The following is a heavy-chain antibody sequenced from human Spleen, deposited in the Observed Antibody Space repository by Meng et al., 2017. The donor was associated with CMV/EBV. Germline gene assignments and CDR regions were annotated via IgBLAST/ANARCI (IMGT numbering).Heavy chain of an antibody. CDR1: GFTLSDYY. J-gene: IGHJ1*01. D-gene: IGHD3-22*01. Sequence: GGSLRLSCAASGFTLSDYYMSWIRQAPGKGLEWISYISSGGDIIYYADSVKGRFTISRDNGKKSLYLQMNSLRAEDTAVYYCAGREYYYDSVGYYSTEYYQSWGQGTLVTVSS. V-gene: IGHV3-11*01. CDR2: ISSGGDII. CDR3: AGREYYYDSVGYYSTEYYQS.